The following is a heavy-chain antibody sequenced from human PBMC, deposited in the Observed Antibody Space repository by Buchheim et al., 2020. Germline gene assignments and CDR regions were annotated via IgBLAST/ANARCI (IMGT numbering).Heavy chain of an antibody. Sequence: QVQLVESGGSVVQPGTSLRLSCAASGFTFSTYAIHWVRQAPGKGLQWVAVISADGVTKFYADSVKGRFTISRDNSQNTVYLQMKSLTGEDTAVYYCARDGVAAINIFDLDYWGQGTL. D-gene: IGHD3-9*01. J-gene: IGHJ4*02. CDR1: GFTFSTYA. CDR3: ARDGVAAINIFDLDY. CDR2: ISADGVTK. V-gene: IGHV3-30-3*01.